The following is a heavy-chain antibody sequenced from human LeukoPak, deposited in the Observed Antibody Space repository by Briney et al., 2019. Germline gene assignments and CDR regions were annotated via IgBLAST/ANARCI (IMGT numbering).Heavy chain of an antibody. Sequence: PGGSLRLSCAASGFNFSSYWMHWVRQAPGKGLVWTSRINYDGTTTSYADSVKGRFTISRDNSKNTLHVQMNSLRVEDTAIYYCATGPTVVDYWGQGTLVTVSS. CDR3: ATGPTVVDY. J-gene: IGHJ4*02. CDR2: INYDGTTT. D-gene: IGHD4-23*01. V-gene: IGHV3-74*01. CDR1: GFNFSSYW.